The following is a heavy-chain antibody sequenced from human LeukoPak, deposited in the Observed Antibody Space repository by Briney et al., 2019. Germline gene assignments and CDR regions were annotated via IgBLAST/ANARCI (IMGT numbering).Heavy chain of an antibody. CDR2: ISGSGGST. CDR1: GFTFSSYA. J-gene: IGHJ4*02. Sequence: PGGSLRLSCAASGFTFSSYAMSWVRQAPGKGLEWVSAISGSGGSTYYADSVKGRFTISRDNSKNTLYLQMNSLRAEDTAVYYCAKDRKIGGDSSGRGGFDYWGQGTLVTVSS. V-gene: IGHV3-23*01. CDR3: AKDRKIGGDSSGRGGFDY. D-gene: IGHD3-22*01.